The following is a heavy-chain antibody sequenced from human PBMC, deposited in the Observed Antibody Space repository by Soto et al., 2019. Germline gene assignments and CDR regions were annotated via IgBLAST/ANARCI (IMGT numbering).Heavy chain of an antibody. J-gene: IGHJ6*02. Sequence: ASVKVSCKASGYTFTSYAMHWVRQAPGQRLEWMGWINAGNGNTKYSQKFQGRVTITRDTSASTAYMELSSLRSEDTAVYYCARDAWVSSWARLGTPRYYYGMDVWGQGTTVTVS. CDR2: INAGNGNT. CDR3: ARDAWVSSWARLGTPRYYYGMDV. CDR1: GYTFTSYA. D-gene: IGHD6-13*01. V-gene: IGHV1-3*01.